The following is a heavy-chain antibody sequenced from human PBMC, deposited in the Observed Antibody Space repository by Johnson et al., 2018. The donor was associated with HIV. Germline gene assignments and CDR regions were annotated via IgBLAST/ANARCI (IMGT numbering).Heavy chain of an antibody. CDR2: IRYDGSNK. V-gene: IGHV3-30*02. Sequence: QVQLVESGGGVVQPGGSLRLSCAASGFTFNTYGMHWVRQAPGKGLEWVAFIRYDGSNKYYADSVKGRFTISRDNSKNPLYLQMHSPRGEDTAVYYCAKGDMCELQVDAFDIWGQGTKVTVSS. CDR3: AKGDMCELQVDAFDI. CDR1: GFTFNTYG. J-gene: IGHJ3*02. D-gene: IGHD1-26*01.